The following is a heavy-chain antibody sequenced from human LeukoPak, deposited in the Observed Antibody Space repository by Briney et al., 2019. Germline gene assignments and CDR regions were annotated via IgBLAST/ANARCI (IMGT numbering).Heavy chain of an antibody. D-gene: IGHD4-17*01. J-gene: IGHJ2*01. V-gene: IGHV3-23*01. CDR1: GFTFSSYA. Sequence: GGSLRLSCAASGFTFSSYAMSWVRQAPGKGLEWVSAISGSGGSTYYADSVKGRFTISRDNAKNSLYLQMNSLRAEDTAVYYCARDYGDYWYFDLWGRGTLVTVSS. CDR2: ISGSGGST. CDR3: ARDYGDYWYFDL.